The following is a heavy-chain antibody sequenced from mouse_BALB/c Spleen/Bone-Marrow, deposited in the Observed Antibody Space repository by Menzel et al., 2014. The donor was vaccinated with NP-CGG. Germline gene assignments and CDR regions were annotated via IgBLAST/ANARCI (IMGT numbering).Heavy chain of an antibody. J-gene: IGHJ3*01. Sequence: EVQGVESGGGLVQPGDSLSLSCATSGFTFSDFYMEWVRQPPGKRLEWIAASRNKAKHYTTEYSASVKGRFIVSRDTSQSILYLQMNALRAEDTAIYYCARDVGYGNYFVYWGQGTLVTVSA. D-gene: IGHD2-10*02. V-gene: IGHV7-1*02. CDR3: ARDVGYGNYFVY. CDR1: GFTFSDFY. CDR2: SRNKAKHYTT.